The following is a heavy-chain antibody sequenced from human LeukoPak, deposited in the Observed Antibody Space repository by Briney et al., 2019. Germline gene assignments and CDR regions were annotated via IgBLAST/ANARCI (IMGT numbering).Heavy chain of an antibody. Sequence: GGSLRLSCAASGFTFSDYYMSWIRQAPGKGLEWVSYISSSGSTIYYADSVKGRFTISRDNAKNSLYLQINSLRAEDTAVYYCARARYCSSTSCFSRFDPWGQGTLVTVSS. D-gene: IGHD2-2*01. CDR1: GFTFSDYY. CDR2: ISSSGSTI. CDR3: ARARYCSSTSCFSRFDP. V-gene: IGHV3-11*01. J-gene: IGHJ5*02.